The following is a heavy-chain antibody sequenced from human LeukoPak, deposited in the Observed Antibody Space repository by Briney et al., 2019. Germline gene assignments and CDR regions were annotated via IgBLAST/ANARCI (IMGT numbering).Heavy chain of an antibody. CDR1: GFTFSSYG. CDR3: ARASGLRLGELSLGTY. V-gene: IGHV3-33*01. Sequence: GRALRLSCAASGFTFSSYGMHWVRQAPGKGLEWVAVIWYDGSNKYYADSVKGRFTISRDNSKNTLYLQMNSLRAEDTAVYYCARASGLRLGELSLGTYWGQGTLVTVSS. CDR2: IWYDGSNK. D-gene: IGHD3-16*02. J-gene: IGHJ4*02.